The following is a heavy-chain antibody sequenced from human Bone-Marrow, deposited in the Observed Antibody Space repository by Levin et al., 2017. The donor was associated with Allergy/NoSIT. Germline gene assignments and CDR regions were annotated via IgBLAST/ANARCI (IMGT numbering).Heavy chain of an antibody. Sequence: PSGGSLRLSCAASGFIFSGSTMHWIRQASGKGLEWVGRIRRKSDNYATTYGEAVKGRFTISRDDSNSVAYLQMDNLKIEDTALYYCTAGFDLWGRGTLVTVSS. CDR3: TAGFDL. CDR1: GFIFSGST. V-gene: IGHV3-73*01. J-gene: IGHJ2*01. CDR2: IRRKSDNYAT.